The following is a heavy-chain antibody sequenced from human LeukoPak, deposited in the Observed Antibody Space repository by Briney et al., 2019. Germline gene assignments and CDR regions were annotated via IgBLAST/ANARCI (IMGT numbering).Heavy chain of an antibody. D-gene: IGHD6-19*01. J-gene: IGHJ4*02. CDR1: GFTFSSYA. V-gene: IGHV3-23*01. Sequence: QPGGSLRLSCAASGFTFSSYAMSWVRQAPGKGLEWVSAISGSGGSTYYADSVKGRFTISRDNSENTLYLQMNSLRAEDTAVYYCAKCGSGWYLYFDYWGQGTLVTVSS. CDR3: AKCGSGWYLYFDY. CDR2: ISGSGGST.